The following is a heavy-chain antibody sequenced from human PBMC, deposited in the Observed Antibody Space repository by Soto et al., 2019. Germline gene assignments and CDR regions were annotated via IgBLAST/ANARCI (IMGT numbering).Heavy chain of an antibody. CDR1: GGTFSSYA. CDR2: IIPIFGTA. J-gene: IGHJ6*02. D-gene: IGHD2-2*01. Sequence: QVQLVQSGAEVKKPGSSVKVSCKASGGTFSSYAISWVRQAPGQGLEWMGGIIPIFGTANYAQKFQGRVTITADESTSTAYMELSSLRSEDTAVYYCTRGVQAAPARGPYYYYGMDVWGQGTTVTVSS. CDR3: TRGVQAAPARGPYYYYGMDV. V-gene: IGHV1-69*12.